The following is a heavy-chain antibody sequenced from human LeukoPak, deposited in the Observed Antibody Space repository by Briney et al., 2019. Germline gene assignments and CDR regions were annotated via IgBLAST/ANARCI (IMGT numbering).Heavy chain of an antibody. CDR3: TTDLLITIFGVVKNY. CDR1: GFTFSNAW. J-gene: IGHJ4*02. CDR2: IKSKTDGGTT. V-gene: IGHV3-15*01. Sequence: GGSLRLSCAASGFTFSNAWMSWVRQAPGKGLEWVGRIKSKTDGGTTDYAAPVKGRFTISRDDSKNTPYLQMNSLKTEDTAVYYCTTDLLITIFGVVKNYWGQGTLVTVSS. D-gene: IGHD3-3*01.